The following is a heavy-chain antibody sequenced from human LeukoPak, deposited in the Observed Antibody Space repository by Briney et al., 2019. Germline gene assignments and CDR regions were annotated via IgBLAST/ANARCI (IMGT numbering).Heavy chain of an antibody. CDR1: GFTFSSYW. CDR3: AKGYSGYCTINNCYPPDD. CDR2: IKQDGSEK. D-gene: IGHD2-2*01. V-gene: IGHV3-7*01. J-gene: IGHJ4*02. Sequence: PGGSLRLSCVASGFTFSSYWMSWVRQAPGKGLERVASIKQDGSEKYYVDSVKGRFTISRDNAKNSLYLQMNSLRAEDTALYYCAKGYSGYCTINNCYPPDDWGQGTLVTVSS.